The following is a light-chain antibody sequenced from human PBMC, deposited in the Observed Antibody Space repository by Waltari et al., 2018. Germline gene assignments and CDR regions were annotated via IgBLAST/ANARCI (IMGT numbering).Light chain of an antibody. Sequence: QSGLTQPASASGSPGQSLTISCTGTSSDVGNYNLVAWYQQYPGKAPKLMVYEVTKRTSGVSDRFSGSKSGNTASLTIYGLQSEDEADYYCCSYAGLGIYVFGTGTKVTVL. V-gene: IGLV2-23*02. J-gene: IGLJ1*01. CDR1: SSDVGNYNL. CDR3: CSYAGLGIYV. CDR2: EVT.